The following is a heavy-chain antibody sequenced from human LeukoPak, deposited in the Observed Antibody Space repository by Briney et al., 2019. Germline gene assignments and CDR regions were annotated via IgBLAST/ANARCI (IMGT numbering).Heavy chain of an antibody. CDR1: GYTFTGYY. Sequence: ASVKVSCKASGYTFTGYYMHWVRQAPGQGLEWMGWINPNSGGTNYAQKFQGRVTMTRDTSISTAYMELSSLRSDDTAVYYCAREFAYDSSAYYYYYWGQGTLVTVSS. J-gene: IGHJ4*02. CDR2: INPNSGGT. V-gene: IGHV1-2*02. CDR3: AREFAYDSSAYYYYY. D-gene: IGHD3-22*01.